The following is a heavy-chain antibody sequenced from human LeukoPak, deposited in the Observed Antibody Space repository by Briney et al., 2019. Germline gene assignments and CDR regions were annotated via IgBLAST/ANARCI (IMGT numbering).Heavy chain of an antibody. V-gene: IGHV3-53*05. D-gene: IGHD1-26*01. CDR2: IYTGGGR. CDR1: GFAVSSYY. CDR3: AKDRYSGTYLQTGPCAH. J-gene: IGHJ4*02. Sequence: GGSLRLSCAASGFAVSSYYMNWVRQAPGKELEWVSVIYTGGGRYYADSVRGRFTISRDNSKSTLYLQMNSLRVEDTAVYYCAKDRYSGTYLQTGPCAHWGQGSLVTVSS.